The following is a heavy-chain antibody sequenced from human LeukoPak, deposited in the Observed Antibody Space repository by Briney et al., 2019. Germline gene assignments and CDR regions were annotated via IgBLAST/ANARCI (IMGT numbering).Heavy chain of an antibody. J-gene: IGHJ6*03. V-gene: IGHV4-34*01. CDR1: GGSFNDYY. Sequence: PSETLSLTCAVYGGSFNDYYWIWIRQPPGKGLEWIGEIKPSGRTNYNPSLESRVTISVATSKNHFSLKLSSVTAADTAVYYCARRDYLDHFYYIDVWDKGNTVTVSS. CDR2: IKPSGRT. D-gene: IGHD3-10*01. CDR3: ARRDYLDHFYYIDV.